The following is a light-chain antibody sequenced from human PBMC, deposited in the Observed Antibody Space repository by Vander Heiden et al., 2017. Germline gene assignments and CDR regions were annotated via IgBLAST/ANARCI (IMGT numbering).Light chain of an antibody. J-gene: IGKJ4*01. CDR2: EVS. Sequence: DVVMTQSPLSLPVTLGQPASISCRSSQSLVNSNGNTFLSWFQQRPGQSPRRLIHEVSNRDSGVPDRFSGSGSGTDFTLKISRVEAEDVGVYYCMQGTHWPLTFGGGTKVEIK. CDR3: MQGTHWPLT. V-gene: IGKV2-30*01. CDR1: QSLVNSNGNTF.